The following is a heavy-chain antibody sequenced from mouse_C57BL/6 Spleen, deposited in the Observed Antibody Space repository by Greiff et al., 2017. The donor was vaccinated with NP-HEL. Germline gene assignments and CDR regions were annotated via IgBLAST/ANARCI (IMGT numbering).Heavy chain of an antibody. Sequence: QVQLQQPGAELVKPGASVKMSCKASGYTFTSYWITWVKQRPGQGLEWIGDIYPGSGRTNYNEKFKSKATLTVDTSSSTAYMQLSSLTSEDSAVYYYSRSRDGYVYYAMDYGGQGTSVTVSA. J-gene: IGHJ4*01. CDR1: GYTFTSYW. CDR2: IYPGSGRT. D-gene: IGHD2-3*01. CDR3: SRSRDGYVYYAMDY. V-gene: IGHV1-55*01.